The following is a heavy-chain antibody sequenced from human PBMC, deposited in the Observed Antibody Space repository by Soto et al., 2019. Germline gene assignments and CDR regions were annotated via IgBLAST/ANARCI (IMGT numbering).Heavy chain of an antibody. V-gene: IGHV1-46*01. CDR1: GYTFITSYY. CDR3: ARDTGYDHDAFDI. J-gene: IGHJ3*02. Sequence: ASVKVSCKASGYTFITSYYTHWVRQAPGQGLEWMGIINPTGTMNQYPEKYQGRLTMTRDTSTRTHPMELSTQPPEDTAVYFCARDTGYDHDAFDIWGQGTMVTVSS. CDR2: INPTGTMN. D-gene: IGHD5-12*01.